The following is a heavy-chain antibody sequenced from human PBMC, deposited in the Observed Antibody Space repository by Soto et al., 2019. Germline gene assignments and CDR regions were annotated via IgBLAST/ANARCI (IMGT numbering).Heavy chain of an antibody. Sequence: SETLSLTCTVSGGSISSSSYYWGWIRQPPGKGLEWIGSIYYSGSTYYNPSLKSRVTISVDTSKNQFSLKLSSVTAADTAVYYCQGHTIFGVVTTDFDYWGQGTLVTVSS. CDR1: GGSISSSSYY. D-gene: IGHD3-3*01. V-gene: IGHV4-39*01. J-gene: IGHJ4*02. CDR3: QGHTIFGVVTTDFDY. CDR2: IYYSGST.